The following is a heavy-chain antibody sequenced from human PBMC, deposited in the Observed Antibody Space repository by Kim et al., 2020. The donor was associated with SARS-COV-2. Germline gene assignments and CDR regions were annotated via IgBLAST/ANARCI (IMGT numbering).Heavy chain of an antibody. Sequence: ASVKVSCKASGYTFTSYGISWVRQAPGQGLEWMGWISAYNGNTNYAQKLQGRVTMTTDTSTSTAYMELRSLRSDDTAVYYCARDVDKTRYNWNNPLFDYWGQGTLVTVSS. CDR2: ISAYNGNT. D-gene: IGHD1-20*01. CDR1: GYTFTSYG. CDR3: ARDVDKTRYNWNNPLFDY. J-gene: IGHJ4*02. V-gene: IGHV1-18*01.